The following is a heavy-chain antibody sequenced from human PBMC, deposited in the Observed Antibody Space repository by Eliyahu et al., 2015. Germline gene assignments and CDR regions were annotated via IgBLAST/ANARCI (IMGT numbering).Heavy chain of an antibody. CDR3: ARDLNDYGDYYYYGMDV. CDR2: XYHSGST. D-gene: IGHD4-17*01. CDR1: GGSISRXNW. V-gene: IGHV4-4*02. Sequence: QVQLQESGPGLVKPSGTLSLXCAVXGGSISRXNWWSWVRQPPGKGLEWIGEXYHSGSTNYNPSLKSRVTISVDKSKNQFSLKLSSVTAADTAVYYCARDLNDYGDYYYYGMDVWGQGTTVTVSS. J-gene: IGHJ6*02.